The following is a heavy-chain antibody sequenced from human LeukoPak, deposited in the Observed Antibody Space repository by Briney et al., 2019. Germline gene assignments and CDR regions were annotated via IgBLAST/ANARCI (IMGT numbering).Heavy chain of an antibody. CDR1: GYSISSGYY. CDR3: ARRVRGYSYGYYYYYYYMDV. CDR2: IYHSGST. Sequence: SETLSLTCTVSGYSISSGYYWGWIRQPPGKGLEWIGSIYHSGSTYYNPSLKSRVTISVDTSKNQFSLKLSSVTAADTAVYYCARRVRGYSYGYYYYYYYMDVWGKGTTVTISS. D-gene: IGHD5-18*01. V-gene: IGHV4-38-2*02. J-gene: IGHJ6*03.